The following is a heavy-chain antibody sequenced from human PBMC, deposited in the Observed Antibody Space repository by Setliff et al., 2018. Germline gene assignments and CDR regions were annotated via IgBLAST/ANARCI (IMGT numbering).Heavy chain of an antibody. CDR3: AREGVDTRSSTDYRYYMDV. CDR2: TIPSFGST. CDR1: GGTFRSYG. V-gene: IGHV1-69*05. Sequence: ASVNVSCKASGGTFRSYGISWVRQAPGQGLEWMGGTIPSFGSTNYAQKFQDRVTIITDESTSTAYMELSSLRTEDTAVYYCAREGVDTRSSTDYRYYMDVWGKGTTVTVSS. J-gene: IGHJ6*03. D-gene: IGHD5-18*01.